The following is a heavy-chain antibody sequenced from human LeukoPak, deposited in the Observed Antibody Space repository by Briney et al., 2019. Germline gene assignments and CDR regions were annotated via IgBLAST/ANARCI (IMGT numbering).Heavy chain of an antibody. D-gene: IGHD2-2*01. CDR3: TRMPVPIHDAFDI. J-gene: IGHJ3*02. CDR1: GDSISSAY. V-gene: IGHV4-4*07. CDR2: LYVNGSP. Sequence: SETLSLTCTVSGDSISSAYWGWIRQSAGKGLEYIGRLYVNGSPNSNPSLNSRVTMSLDTSMNQFSLKMTSVTAADSAIYFCTRMPVPIHDAFDIWGQGTAVMVSS.